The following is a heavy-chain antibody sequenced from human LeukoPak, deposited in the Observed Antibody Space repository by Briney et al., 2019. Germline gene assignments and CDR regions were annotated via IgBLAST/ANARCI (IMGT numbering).Heavy chain of an antibody. CDR2: MWYDGSNK. J-gene: IGHJ6*02. Sequence: GRYLRLGCEAGAFTFSSYGMHWVRQAPGKGLDWVAVMWYDGSNKYYADSVKGRFTISRDNSKNTLYLQMNSLRAEDTAVYYCARDKASGWYLSFMPEGMDVWGQGTTVTVSS. CDR3: ARDKASGWYLSFMPEGMDV. D-gene: IGHD6-19*01. CDR1: AFTFSSYG. V-gene: IGHV3-33*01.